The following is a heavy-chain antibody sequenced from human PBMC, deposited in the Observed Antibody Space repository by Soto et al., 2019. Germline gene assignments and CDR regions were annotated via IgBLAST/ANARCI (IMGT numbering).Heavy chain of an antibody. D-gene: IGHD3-22*01. CDR1: GFTFGDYA. CDR2: IRSKAYGGTT. Sequence: GGSLRLSCTASGFTFGDYAMSWFRQSPGKGLEWVGFIRSKAYGGTTEYAASVKGRFTISRDDSKSIAYLQMNSLKTEDTAVYYCTRDLTSYYYDSSDYWGQGTLVTVSS. J-gene: IGHJ4*02. CDR3: TRDLTSYYYDSSDY. V-gene: IGHV3-49*03.